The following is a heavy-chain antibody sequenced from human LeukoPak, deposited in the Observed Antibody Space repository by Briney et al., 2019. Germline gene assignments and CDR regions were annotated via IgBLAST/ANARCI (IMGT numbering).Heavy chain of an antibody. CDR2: ISNSGGST. Sequence: GGSLRLSCAASGFTISAYAVTWVRQAPGKGLEWVSAISNSGGSTYYADSVKGRFTISRDNSKNTLYLLMNSLRAEDTAVYYCAKIYDSSGYYYYFDYWGQGTLVTVSS. D-gene: IGHD3-22*01. J-gene: IGHJ4*02. CDR3: AKIYDSSGYYYYFDY. CDR1: GFTISAYA. V-gene: IGHV3-23*01.